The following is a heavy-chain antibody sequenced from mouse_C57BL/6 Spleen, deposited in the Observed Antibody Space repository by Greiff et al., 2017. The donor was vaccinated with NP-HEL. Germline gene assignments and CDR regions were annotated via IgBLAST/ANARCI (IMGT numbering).Heavy chain of an antibody. CDR2: IDPETGGT. J-gene: IGHJ3*01. CDR1: GYTFTDYE. V-gene: IGHV1-15*01. Sequence: LVESGAELVRPGASVTLSCKASGYTFTDYEMHWVKQTPVHGLEWIGAIDPETGGTAYNQKFKGKAILTADKSSSTAYMELRSLTSEDSAVYYCTREGQLRFAYWGQGTLVTVSA. CDR3: TREGQLRFAY. D-gene: IGHD3-2*02.